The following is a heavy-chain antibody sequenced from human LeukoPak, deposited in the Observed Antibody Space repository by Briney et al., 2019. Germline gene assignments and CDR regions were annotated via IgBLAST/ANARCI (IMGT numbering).Heavy chain of an antibody. J-gene: IGHJ4*02. CDR1: GFTFSSYG. Sequence: GRSLRLSCVASGFTFSSYGMHWVRQAPGEGLEWVAVISDDGSKKYYVDSVKGRFTISRDNSKNTLYLQMNSLRAEDTAVYYCAKDGQGLTYYFDYWGRGTLVTVSS. CDR3: AKDGQGLTYYFDY. CDR2: ISDDGSKK. D-gene: IGHD3-16*01. V-gene: IGHV3-30*18.